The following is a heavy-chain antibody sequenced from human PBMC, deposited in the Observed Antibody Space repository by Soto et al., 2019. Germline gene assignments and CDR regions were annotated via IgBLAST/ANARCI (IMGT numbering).Heavy chain of an antibody. D-gene: IGHD2-15*01. J-gene: IGHJ4*02. CDR2: ITGSGGTT. CDR3: AKDQARAYCGGGSCFREVDS. Sequence: HPGGSLRLSCAASGFTFNNYAMNWVRQAPGKGLEWVSSITGSGGTTYYADSVKGRFTISRDNSKNTLYLQMSSLRADDTAVYYCAKDQARAYCGGGSCFREVDSWGQGTLVTVSS. V-gene: IGHV3-23*01. CDR1: GFTFNNYA.